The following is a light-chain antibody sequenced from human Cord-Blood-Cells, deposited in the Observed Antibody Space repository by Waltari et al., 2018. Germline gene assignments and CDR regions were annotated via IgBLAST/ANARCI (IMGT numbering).Light chain of an antibody. CDR2: GSS. V-gene: IGKV3-20*01. CDR3: QQYGSSWT. CDR1: QSVSSSY. J-gene: IGKJ1*01. Sequence: EIVLTQSPGTLSFSPGERATLSCRASQSVSSSYLAWYQNKPGQAPRLLIYGSSSRGTGISDRFSGSGSATDFTLIISRLEPEDFAVYYCQQYGSSWTFGQGTKVEIK.